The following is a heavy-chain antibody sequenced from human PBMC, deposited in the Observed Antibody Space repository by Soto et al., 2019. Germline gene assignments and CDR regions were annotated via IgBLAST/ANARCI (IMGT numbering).Heavy chain of an antibody. V-gene: IGHV4-59*01. J-gene: IGHJ4*02. D-gene: IGHD5-12*01. CDR1: GGSISSYY. Sequence: SETLSLTCTVSGGSISSYYWSWIRQPPGKGLEWIGYIYYSGSTSYNPSLKSRVTISVDTSKNQFTLKLSSVTAADTAVYYCAKGYTDFDYWGLGTLVTVSS. CDR3: AKGYTDFDY. CDR2: IYYSGST.